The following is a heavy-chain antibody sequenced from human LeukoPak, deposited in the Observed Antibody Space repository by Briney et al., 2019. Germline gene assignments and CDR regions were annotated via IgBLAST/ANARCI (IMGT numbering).Heavy chain of an antibody. D-gene: IGHD6-13*01. CDR3: ARHSSSWYDNYYYYYGMDV. CDR1: GGSISSYH. CDR2: IYYSGST. V-gene: IGHV4-59*01. Sequence: SETLSLTCTVSGGSISSYHWSWIRQPPGKGLEWIGYIYYSGSTNYNPSLKSRVTISVDTSKNQFSLKLSSVTAADTAVYYCARHSSSWYDNYYYYYGMDVWGQGTTVTVSS. J-gene: IGHJ6*02.